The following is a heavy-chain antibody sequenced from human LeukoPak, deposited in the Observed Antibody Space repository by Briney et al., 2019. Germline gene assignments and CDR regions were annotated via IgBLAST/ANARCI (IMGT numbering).Heavy chain of an antibody. CDR3: ARAPRGEAPHYVDY. D-gene: IGHD3-16*01. V-gene: IGHV4-31*03. CDR2: IYYSGST. CDR1: GGSISSGGYY. Sequence: SETLSLTCTVSGGSISSGGYYWIWIRQHPGKGLEWIGYIYYSGSTYYNPSLKSRVTISVDTSKNQFSVKLSSVTAADTAVYYCARAPRGEAPHYVDYWGKGPLVPVSS. J-gene: IGHJ4*02.